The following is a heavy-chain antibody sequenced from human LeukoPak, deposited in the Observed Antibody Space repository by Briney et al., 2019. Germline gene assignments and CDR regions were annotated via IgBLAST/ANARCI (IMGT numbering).Heavy chain of an antibody. V-gene: IGHV3-30*02. J-gene: IGHJ4*02. Sequence: GGSLRLSCAASGFTFSSYGMHWVRQAPGKGLEWVAFIRYDGTNKYYADSVKGRFTISRDNFKNTLYLKMNSLRAEDTAVYYCVRGAYSSSWLNFDYWGRGTLVTVSS. CDR3: VRGAYSSSWLNFDY. D-gene: IGHD6-13*01. CDR1: GFTFSSYG. CDR2: IRYDGTNK.